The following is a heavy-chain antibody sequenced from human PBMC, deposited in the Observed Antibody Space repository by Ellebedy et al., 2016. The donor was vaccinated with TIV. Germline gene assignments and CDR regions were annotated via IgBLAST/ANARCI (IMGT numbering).Heavy chain of an antibody. J-gene: IGHJ4*02. CDR3: ARTLARGDYGGAY. Sequence: GESLKISXAASGFTFSSYWMNWVRQAPGKGLEWVAAIKTDGSEKSYVDSVKGRFTISRDNAKNSLYLQMNSLRAEDTAVYYCARTLARGDYGGAYWGQGTLVTVSS. CDR2: IKTDGSEK. D-gene: IGHD4-23*01. V-gene: IGHV3-7*01. CDR1: GFTFSSYW.